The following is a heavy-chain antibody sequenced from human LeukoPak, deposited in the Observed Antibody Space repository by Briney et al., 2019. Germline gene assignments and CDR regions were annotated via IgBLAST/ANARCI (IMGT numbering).Heavy chain of an antibody. J-gene: IGHJ4*02. Sequence: GGSLRLSCAASGFTFSSYWMSWVRQAPGKGLEWVANIKQDGSEKCYVDSVKGRFTISRNNAKNSLYLQMNSLRAEDTAVYYCARRRYCSGGSCCSLDYWGQGTLVTVSS. D-gene: IGHD2-15*01. V-gene: IGHV3-7*01. CDR3: ARRRYCSGGSCCSLDY. CDR1: GFTFSSYW. CDR2: IKQDGSEK.